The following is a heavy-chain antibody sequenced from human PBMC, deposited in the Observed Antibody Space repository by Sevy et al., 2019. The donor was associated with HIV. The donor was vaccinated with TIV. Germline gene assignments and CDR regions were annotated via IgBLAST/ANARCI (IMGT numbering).Heavy chain of an antibody. CDR3: ARGYSNYLS. CDR2: ISYDGSNK. Sequence: GGSLRLSCAASGFTFTTYNMHWVRQTPGKGLEWVAVISYDGSNKFYADSVKGRFTISRDNSKNTLFLLMNSLRAEDTAVYYCARGYSNYLSWGQGTLVTVSS. D-gene: IGHD4-4*01. V-gene: IGHV3-30*04. J-gene: IGHJ5*02. CDR1: GFTFTTYN.